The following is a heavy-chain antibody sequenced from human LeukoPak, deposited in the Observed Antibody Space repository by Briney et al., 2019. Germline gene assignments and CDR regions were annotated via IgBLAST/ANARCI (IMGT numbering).Heavy chain of an antibody. V-gene: IGHV1-18*01. CDR3: ARDDCSSTSCYYDY. D-gene: IGHD2-2*01. Sequence: ASVKVSCMASGYTFTSYGISWVRQAPGQGLEGMGWISAYNGNTNYAQKLQGRVTMTTDTSTSTAYMELRSLRSDDTAVYYCARDDCSSTSCYYDYWGQGTLVTVSS. J-gene: IGHJ4*02. CDR1: GYTFTSYG. CDR2: ISAYNGNT.